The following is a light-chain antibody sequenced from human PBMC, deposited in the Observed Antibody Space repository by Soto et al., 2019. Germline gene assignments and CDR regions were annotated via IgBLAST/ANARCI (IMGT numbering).Light chain of an antibody. J-gene: IGKJ1*01. V-gene: IGKV1-5*03. CDR2: KAS. CDR1: QTISSW. Sequence: SPSPLSGSEGTRVTITCRASQTISSWLAWYQQKQGKAPKLLIYKASTLKSGVPSRFSVKEYGTEETIILCSLQSEDGVTYGGQHYNCLLETFGQGTMVDIK. CDR3: QHYNCLLET.